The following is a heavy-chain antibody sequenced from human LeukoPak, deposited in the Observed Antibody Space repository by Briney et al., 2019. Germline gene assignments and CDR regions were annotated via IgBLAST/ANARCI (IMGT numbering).Heavy chain of an antibody. CDR3: AKGSSGYRAYFDY. V-gene: IGHV3-23*01. CDR1: GFTFSSYA. J-gene: IGHJ4*02. Sequence: GGSLRLSCAASGFTFSSYATSWVRQAPGKGLEWVSAISDSGGSTYYADSVKGRFTISRDNSKNTLYLQMNSLRAEDTAVYYCAKGSSGYRAYFDYWGQGTLVTVSS. D-gene: IGHD3-22*01. CDR2: ISDSGGST.